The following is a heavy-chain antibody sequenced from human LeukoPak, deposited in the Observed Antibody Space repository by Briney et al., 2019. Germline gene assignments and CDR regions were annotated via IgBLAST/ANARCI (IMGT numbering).Heavy chain of an antibody. CDR2: IFYSGNT. CDR3: ARVSVGNWFDP. D-gene: IGHD1-26*01. J-gene: IGHJ5*02. V-gene: IGHV4-59*01. Sequence: SETLSLTCTVSGDSFNRYYWSWIRQSPGKGLEWIGYIFYSGNTNYNPSLKSRVTISVDMSKNQFSLNLSSVTAADTAVYYCARVSVGNWFDPWGQGTPVTVSS. CDR1: GDSFNRYY.